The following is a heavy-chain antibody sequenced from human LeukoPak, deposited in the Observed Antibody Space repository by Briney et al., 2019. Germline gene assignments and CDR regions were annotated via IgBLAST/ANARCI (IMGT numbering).Heavy chain of an antibody. D-gene: IGHD6-13*01. V-gene: IGHV1-2*04. Sequence: ASVKVSCMASGYTFTSYGISWVRQAPGQGLEWMGWINPNSGGTNYAQKFQGWVTMTRDTPISTAYMELSRLRSDDTAVYYCARGAGNAGVFDYWGQGTLVTVSS. CDR3: ARGAGNAGVFDY. J-gene: IGHJ4*02. CDR2: INPNSGGT. CDR1: GYTFTSYG.